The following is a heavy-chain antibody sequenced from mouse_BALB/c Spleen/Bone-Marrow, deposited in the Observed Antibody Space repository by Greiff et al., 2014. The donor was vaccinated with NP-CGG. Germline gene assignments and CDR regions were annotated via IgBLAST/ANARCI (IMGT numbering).Heavy chain of an antibody. CDR2: IDPENGDT. V-gene: IGHV14-4*02. J-gene: IGHJ2*01. CDR3: ARYWDGYYFDY. CDR1: GFNIKDYY. Sequence: VQLQQSGAELVRSGASVRLSCKASGFNIKDYYMHWVKQRPEQGLEWIGWIDPENGDTEYAPKFQGKATMTADSSSSTAYMQLSSLTSEDSAVYFCARYWDGYYFDYWGQGTTLTVSS. D-gene: IGHD4-1*01.